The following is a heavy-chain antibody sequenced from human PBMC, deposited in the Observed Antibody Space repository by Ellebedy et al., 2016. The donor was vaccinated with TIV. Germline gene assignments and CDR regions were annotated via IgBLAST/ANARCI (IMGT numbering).Heavy chain of an antibody. CDR2: IGTAGDT. J-gene: IGHJ4*02. Sequence: PGGSLRLSCSASGFTFSSHDMHWVRQATGKGLEWVSAIGTAGDTYYPGSVKGRFTISRDNAKNSLYLQMSSLRAEDTAVYYCARDQGWAYPGSTRFDYWGQGTLVTVSS. CDR3: ARDQGWAYPGSTRFDY. V-gene: IGHV3-13*01. CDR1: GFTFSSHD. D-gene: IGHD3-10*01.